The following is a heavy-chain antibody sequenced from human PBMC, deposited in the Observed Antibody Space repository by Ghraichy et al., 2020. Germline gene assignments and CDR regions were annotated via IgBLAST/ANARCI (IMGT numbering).Heavy chain of an antibody. CDR3: ARLDAGGYDSFYYYFSGMDV. D-gene: IGHD5-12*01. Sequence: LSLTCTVSGGSISSSSYYWGWIRQPPGKGLEWIGSIYYSGSTYYNPSLKSRVTISVDTSKNQFSLRLSSVTAADTAVYYCARLDAGGYDSFYYYFSGMDVWGQGTTVTVSS. V-gene: IGHV4-39*01. J-gene: IGHJ6*02. CDR2: IYYSGST. CDR1: GGSISSSSYY.